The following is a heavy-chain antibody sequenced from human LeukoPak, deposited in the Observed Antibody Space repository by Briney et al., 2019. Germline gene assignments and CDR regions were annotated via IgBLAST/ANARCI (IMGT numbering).Heavy chain of an antibody. Sequence: GMSLRLSCAASGFTFSNYAMHWLRQAPGKGLEWVSVISFHGSDKFYADSVEGRLTISRDSSQNTLFVQMNSLRAEDTAVYYCARQDCSGGSCYLDYWGQGILVTVSS. CDR1: GFTFSNYA. D-gene: IGHD2-15*01. J-gene: IGHJ4*02. CDR2: ISFHGSDK. V-gene: IGHV3-30*04. CDR3: ARQDCSGGSCYLDY.